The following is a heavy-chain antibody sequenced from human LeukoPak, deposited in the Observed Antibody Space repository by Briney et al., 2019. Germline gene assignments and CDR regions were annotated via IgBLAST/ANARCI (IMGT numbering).Heavy chain of an antibody. Sequence: PGRSLRLSCAASGFTFSSYGMHWVRQAPGKGLEWVAVIWYDGSNKYYADSVKGRFTISRDNSKNTLYLQMNSLRAEDTAVYYCARTRGDSRSWYPNDAFDIWGQGTMVTVSS. J-gene: IGHJ3*02. CDR1: GFTFSSYG. V-gene: IGHV3-33*01. CDR2: IWYDGSNK. D-gene: IGHD6-13*01. CDR3: ARTRGDSRSWYPNDAFDI.